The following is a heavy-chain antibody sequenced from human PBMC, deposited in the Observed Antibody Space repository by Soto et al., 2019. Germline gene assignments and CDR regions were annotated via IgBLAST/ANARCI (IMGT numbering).Heavy chain of an antibody. CDR2: ISYDGSNK. CDR3: AKDRSGASQGGYYFDH. J-gene: IGHJ4*02. D-gene: IGHD1-26*01. Sequence: QVQLVESGGGVVQPGRSLRLSCAASGFTFSSYGMHWVRQAPGKGLEWVAVISYDGSNKYYADSVKGRFTISRDNSKNTLYLQMNSLRAEDTAVYYCAKDRSGASQGGYYFDHWGQGTLVTVSS. CDR1: GFTFSSYG. V-gene: IGHV3-30*18.